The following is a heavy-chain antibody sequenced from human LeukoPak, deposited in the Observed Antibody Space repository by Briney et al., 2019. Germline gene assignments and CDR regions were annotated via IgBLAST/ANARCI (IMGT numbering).Heavy chain of an antibody. Sequence: SETLSLTCTVSGGSISSYYWSWIRQSAGKGLEWIGRVYTSGSTNYNASLQSRVTMSVDTSKHQFSLKLSSVTAADTAVYYCARDSRGSGSYYSDFDYWGQGTLVTVSS. CDR2: VYTSGST. D-gene: IGHD3-10*01. CDR1: GGSISSYY. J-gene: IGHJ4*02. CDR3: ARDSRGSGSYYSDFDY. V-gene: IGHV4-4*07.